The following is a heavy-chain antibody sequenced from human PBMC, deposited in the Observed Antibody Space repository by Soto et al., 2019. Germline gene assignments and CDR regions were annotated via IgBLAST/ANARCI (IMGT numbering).Heavy chain of an antibody. CDR2: INHSGST. J-gene: IGHJ5*02. Sequence: ASETLSLTCAVYGGSFSGYYWSWIRQPPGKGLEWIGEINHSGSTNYNPSLKSRVTISVDTSKNQFSLKLSSVTAADTAVYYCARGRKSSYSRTTTGSYWFDPWGQGTLVTVSS. CDR3: ARGRKSSYSRTTTGSYWFDP. V-gene: IGHV4-34*01. CDR1: GGSFSGYY. D-gene: IGHD4-4*01.